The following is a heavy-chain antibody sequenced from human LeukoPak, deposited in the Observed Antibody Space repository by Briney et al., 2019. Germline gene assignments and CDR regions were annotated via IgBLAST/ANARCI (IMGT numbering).Heavy chain of an antibody. V-gene: IGHV3-30*18. Sequence: GSLRLSCAASGFTFSSYGMHWVRHAPGKGLEWVAVISYDGSNKYYADSVKGRFTISRDNSKNTLYLQMNSLRAEDTAVYYCANQGLYYYDSSGYYYQPYFDYWGQGTLVTVSS. J-gene: IGHJ4*02. CDR1: GFTFSSYG. D-gene: IGHD3-22*01. CDR2: ISYDGSNK. CDR3: ANQGLYYYDSSGYYYQPYFDY.